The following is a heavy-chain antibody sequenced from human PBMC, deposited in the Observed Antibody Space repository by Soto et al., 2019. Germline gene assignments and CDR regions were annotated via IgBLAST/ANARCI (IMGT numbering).Heavy chain of an antibody. CDR1: GGLISKYS. CDR2: VLPISGST. V-gene: IGHV1-69*06. J-gene: IGHJ4*01. D-gene: IGHD5-12*01. Sequence: QVQLVQSGAKVRKPGSSVKVSCKTSGGLISKYSFNWVRQAPGQGLEWMGGVLPISGSTDYAQKFPGRLTITADRSTSTVYMELSRLRSDDTANYYCATIRVRGGPLRFEDGGQGMLISVSS. CDR3: ATIRVRGGPLRFED.